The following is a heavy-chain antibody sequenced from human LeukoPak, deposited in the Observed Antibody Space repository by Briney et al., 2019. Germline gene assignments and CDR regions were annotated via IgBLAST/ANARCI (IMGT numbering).Heavy chain of an antibody. V-gene: IGHV3-30-3*01. J-gene: IGHJ6*03. Sequence: PGRSLRLSCAASGFTFSSYAMHWVRQAPGKGLEWVAVISYDGSNKYYADSVKGRFTISRDNSKNTLYLQMNSLRAEDTAVYYCARDGCCSTSCYTKYYYYYMDVWGKGTTVTVSS. D-gene: IGHD2-2*02. CDR2: ISYDGSNK. CDR1: GFTFSSYA. CDR3: ARDGCCSTSCYTKYYYYYMDV.